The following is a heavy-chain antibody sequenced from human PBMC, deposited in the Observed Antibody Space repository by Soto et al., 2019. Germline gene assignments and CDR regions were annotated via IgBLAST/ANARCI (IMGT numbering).Heavy chain of an antibody. J-gene: IGHJ4*02. CDR1: GFTFSNAW. CDR2: IKSKTDGGTT. CDR3: TTPANIVAKGVDY. V-gene: IGHV3-15*01. D-gene: IGHD5-12*01. Sequence: GGSLRLSCAASGFTFSNAWMSWVRQAPGKGLEWVGRIKSKTDGGTTDYAAPVKGRFTISRDDSKNTLYLQMNSLKTEDTAVYYCTTPANIVAKGVDYWGQGTLVTVSS.